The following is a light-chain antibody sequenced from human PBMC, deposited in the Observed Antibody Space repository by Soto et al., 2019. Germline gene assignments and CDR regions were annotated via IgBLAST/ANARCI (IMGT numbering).Light chain of an antibody. Sequence: LTQPPSASGTPGQRVTISCSGSSSNIGINVLSWYQQLPGAAPKLLIYSNDQRPSGVPDRFSGSKSGTSASLAISGLQSEDEADYYCAAWDDSLNGYAFGPGTKLTVL. CDR2: SND. CDR3: AAWDDSLNGYA. J-gene: IGLJ1*01. V-gene: IGLV1-44*01. CDR1: SSNIGINV.